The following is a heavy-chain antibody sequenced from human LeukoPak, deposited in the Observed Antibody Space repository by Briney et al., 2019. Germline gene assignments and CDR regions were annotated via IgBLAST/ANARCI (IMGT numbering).Heavy chain of an antibody. CDR1: GFIFSNFG. Sequence: GGSLRLSCVASGFIFSNFGMHWVRQAPGKGLEWVAFIRNDGSNKYYVDSVKGRFTISRDNSKNTLYLQMNSLRAEDTAVYYCVQNRSGSYSVWGQGTQVTVSS. CDR2: IRNDGSNK. J-gene: IGHJ4*02. V-gene: IGHV3-30*02. CDR3: VQNRSGSYSV. D-gene: IGHD1-26*01.